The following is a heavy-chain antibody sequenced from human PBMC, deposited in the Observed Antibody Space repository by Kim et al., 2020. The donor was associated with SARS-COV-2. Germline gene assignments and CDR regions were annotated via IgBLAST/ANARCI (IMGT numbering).Heavy chain of an antibody. CDR3: ARSSALSIAARPRKNLSGGMDV. Sequence: ASVKVSCKASGYTFTSYGISWVRQAPGQGLEWMGWISAYNGNTNYAQKLQGRVTMTTDTSTSTAYMELRSLRSDDTAVYYCARSSALSIAARPRKNLSGGMDVWGQGTTVTVSS. D-gene: IGHD6-6*01. J-gene: IGHJ6*02. CDR2: ISAYNGNT. V-gene: IGHV1-18*01. CDR1: GYTFTSYG.